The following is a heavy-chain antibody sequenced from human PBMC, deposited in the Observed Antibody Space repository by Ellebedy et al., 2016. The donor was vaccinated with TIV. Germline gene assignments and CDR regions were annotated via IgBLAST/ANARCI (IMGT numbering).Heavy chain of an antibody. J-gene: IGHJ5*02. Sequence: MPSETLSLTCTVSGDSINSRGYYWAWIRQSPGKGLEWIGSLYYSGSVNSNPSLKRRVAISLHPSKSEFSLVVTSVTSADTAVYYCPRELDCSGRSCAIGWFDPWGQGTLVTVSS. D-gene: IGHD2-15*01. CDR3: PRELDCSGRSCAIGWFDP. CDR1: GDSINSRGYY. CDR2: LYYSGSV. V-gene: IGHV4-39*07.